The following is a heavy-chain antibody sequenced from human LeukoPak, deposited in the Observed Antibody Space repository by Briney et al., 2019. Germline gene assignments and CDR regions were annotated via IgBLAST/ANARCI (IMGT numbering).Heavy chain of an antibody. D-gene: IGHD7-27*01. CDR3: ARDHNWGFDY. J-gene: IGHJ4*02. CDR1: GFTFSTYS. V-gene: IGHV3-48*04. CDR2: ISNDDI. Sequence: PGGSLRLSCEASGFTFSTYSMNWVRQTPGKGLEWVSYISNDDIFYAHSVEGRFTISRDNAKSSVYLQMNSLRADDTAVYYCARDHNWGFDYWGRGTLVSVSS.